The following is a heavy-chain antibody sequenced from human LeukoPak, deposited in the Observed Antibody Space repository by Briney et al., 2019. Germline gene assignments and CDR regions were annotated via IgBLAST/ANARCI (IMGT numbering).Heavy chain of an antibody. J-gene: IGHJ3*02. CDR3: ARAERYLGGAFDI. D-gene: IGHD1-26*01. V-gene: IGHV3-33*01. CDR1: GFTFSNYG. CDR2: IWYDGSNK. Sequence: GGSLRLSCAASGFTFSNYGMHWVRQAPGKGLEWVAVIWYDGSNKYYADSVKGRFTISRDNSKNTLYLQMNSLRAEDTAVYYCARAERYLGGAFDIWGQGTMVTVSS.